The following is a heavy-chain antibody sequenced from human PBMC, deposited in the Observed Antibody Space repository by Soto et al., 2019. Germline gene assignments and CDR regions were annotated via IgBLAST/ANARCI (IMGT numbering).Heavy chain of an antibody. CDR2: IYHTGTT. CDR1: GGSINSGDYS. D-gene: IGHD6-13*01. Sequence: SETLSLTCTVSGGSINSGDYSWTWIRQPPGKGLEWIGYIYHTGTTYYNMSLKSRVTISVDRSKNQFSLKLSSVTAADTAVYYCARDSWLDYWGQGTLVTVSS. V-gene: IGHV4-30-2*01. CDR3: ARDSWLDY. J-gene: IGHJ4*02.